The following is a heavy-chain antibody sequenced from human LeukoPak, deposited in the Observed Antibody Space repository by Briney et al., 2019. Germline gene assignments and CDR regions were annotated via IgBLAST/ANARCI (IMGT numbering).Heavy chain of an antibody. Sequence: SETLSLTCAVYGGSFIGYYWSWIRQRPGKGLDWVGVINRSGSTNYNPSLKSRVTISVDTSKNQFSLKLSSVTAADTAVYYCARGRRYYDFWSGHQNWFDPWGQGTLVTVSS. D-gene: IGHD3-3*01. CDR2: INRSGST. CDR3: ARGRRYYDFWSGHQNWFDP. V-gene: IGHV4-34*01. CDR1: GGSFIGYY. J-gene: IGHJ5*02.